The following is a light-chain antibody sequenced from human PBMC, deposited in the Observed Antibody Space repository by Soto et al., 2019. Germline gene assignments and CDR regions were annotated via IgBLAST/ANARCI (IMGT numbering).Light chain of an antibody. Sequence: EIVLTQSPGTLSLSPGERATLSCRASQSVSSNYLAWYQQKPGQSPRLLIYDASTRAPGIPARFSGSGTGTDFTLTISSLEPEDSAVYHCQQRSNWPSITFGQGTRLEIK. CDR2: DAS. J-gene: IGKJ5*01. V-gene: IGKV3D-11*02. CDR3: QQRSNWPSIT. CDR1: QSVSSNY.